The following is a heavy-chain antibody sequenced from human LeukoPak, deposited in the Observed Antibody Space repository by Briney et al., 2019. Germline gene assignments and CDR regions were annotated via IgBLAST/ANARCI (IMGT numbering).Heavy chain of an antibody. V-gene: IGHV3-15*01. D-gene: IGHD4-23*01. CDR2: IKSKTDGGTT. Sequence: GGSLRLSCAASGFTFSNAWMSWVRQAPGEGLEWVGRIKSKTDGGTTDYAAPVKGRFTISRGDSKNTLYLQMNSLKTEDTAVYYCTTDPLGLRWQTMDVWGKGTTVTVSS. J-gene: IGHJ6*03. CDR3: TTDPLGLRWQTMDV. CDR1: GFTFSNAW.